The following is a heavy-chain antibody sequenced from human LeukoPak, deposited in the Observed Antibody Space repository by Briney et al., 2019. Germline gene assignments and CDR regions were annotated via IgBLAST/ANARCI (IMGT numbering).Heavy chain of an antibody. CDR3: ATLTVTESFDY. CDR1: GGSISSYY. V-gene: IGHV4-4*07. J-gene: IGHJ4*02. Sequence: SETLSLTCTVSGGSISSYYWSWIRQPAGKGLEYIGRIYTSGSTNYNPSLKSRVTMPVDTSKNQFSLRLNSVTAADTAVYYCATLTVTESFDYWGQGTLVTVSS. CDR2: IYTSGST. D-gene: IGHD4-17*01.